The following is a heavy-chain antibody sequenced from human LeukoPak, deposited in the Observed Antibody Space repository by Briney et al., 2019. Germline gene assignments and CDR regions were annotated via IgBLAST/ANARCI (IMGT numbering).Heavy chain of an antibody. CDR1: GGSFSGYY. CDR3: ARGQYYYDSSGSYYFDY. CDR2: INHSGST. Sequence: KSSETLSLTCAVYGGSFSGYYWSWIRQPPGKGLEWIGEINHSGSTNYNPSLKSRVTISVDTSKNQFSLKLSSVTAADTAVYYCARGQYYYDSSGSYYFDYWGQGTLVTVSS. J-gene: IGHJ4*02. V-gene: IGHV4-34*01. D-gene: IGHD3-22*01.